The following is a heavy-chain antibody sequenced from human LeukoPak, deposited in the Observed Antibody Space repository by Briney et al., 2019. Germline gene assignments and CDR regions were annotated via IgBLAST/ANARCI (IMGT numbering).Heavy chain of an antibody. CDR3: AREDYGGNAGI. V-gene: IGHV4-59*01. J-gene: IGHJ4*02. CDR2: IYYSGST. Sequence: SETLSLTCTVSGGSISNYYWSWIRQPPGKGLEWIGYIYYSGSTNYNPSLKSRVTISLDTPKNQFSLRLNSVTAADTAVYYCAREDYGGNAGIWGQGTLVTVSS. CDR1: GGSISNYY. D-gene: IGHD4-23*01.